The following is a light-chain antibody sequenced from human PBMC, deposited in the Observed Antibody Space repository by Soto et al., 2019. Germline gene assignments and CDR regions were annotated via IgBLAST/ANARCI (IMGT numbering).Light chain of an antibody. CDR2: RAS. CDR3: QQYDSWPRT. CDR1: QSLSSN. V-gene: IGKV3-15*01. Sequence: EIVLTQSPATLSVSPGQRATLSCRASQSLSSNLVWYQQKPGQAPRLLIFRASTRATGIPARFSGSGSGTEFTLTISSLQSEDFAVYYCQQYDSWPRTFGQGTKVEIK. J-gene: IGKJ1*01.